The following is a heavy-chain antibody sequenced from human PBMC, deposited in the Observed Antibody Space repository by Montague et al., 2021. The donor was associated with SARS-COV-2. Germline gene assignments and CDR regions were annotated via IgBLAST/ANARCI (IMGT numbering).Heavy chain of an antibody. J-gene: IGHJ3*01. D-gene: IGHD5-18*01. CDR1: GFSVSSKY. V-gene: IGHV3-53*01. CDR3: ATFYVDTVSVTNAFDL. CDR2: IYSGDTA. Sequence: SLRLSCAASGFSVSSKYMTWVRQPPGKGLEWVSTIYSGDTAYYADSVQGRFTISRDHSKNTVFFQMNSLRAEDTALYYCATFYVDTVSVTNAFDLWGQGTLVSVSS.